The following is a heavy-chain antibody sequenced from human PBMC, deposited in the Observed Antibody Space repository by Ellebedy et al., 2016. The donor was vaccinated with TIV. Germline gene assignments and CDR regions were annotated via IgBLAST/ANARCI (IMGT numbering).Heavy chain of an antibody. D-gene: IGHD3-9*01. CDR1: GFTFSSYW. J-gene: IGHJ6*03. CDR2: IKQDGSEK. V-gene: IGHV3-7*01. CDR3: ARDYDILSYYMDV. Sequence: GGSLRLXCAASGFTFSSYWMSWVRQAPGKGLEWVANIKQDGSEKYYVDSVKGRFTISRDNAKNSLYLQMNSLRAEDTAVYYCARDYDILSYYMDVWGKGTTVTVSS.